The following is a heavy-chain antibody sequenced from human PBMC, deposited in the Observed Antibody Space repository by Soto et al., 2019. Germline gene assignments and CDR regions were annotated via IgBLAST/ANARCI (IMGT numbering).Heavy chain of an antibody. CDR2: INPNSGGT. CDR1: GYTFTGYY. CDR3: SIDRTHYGGNQAVYYYGMDV. V-gene: IGHV1-2*04. D-gene: IGHD4-17*01. Sequence: ASVKVSCKASGYTFTGYYMHWVRQAPGQGLEWMGWINPNSGGTNYAQKFQGWVTMTRDTSISTAYLELSRLISDDTAVYYFSIDRTHYGGNQAVYYYGMDVWGQGTTVTVSS. J-gene: IGHJ6*02.